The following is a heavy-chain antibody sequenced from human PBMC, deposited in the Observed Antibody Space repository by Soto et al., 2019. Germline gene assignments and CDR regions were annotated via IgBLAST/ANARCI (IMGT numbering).Heavy chain of an antibody. D-gene: IGHD3-3*01. CDR3: ARLDYDFWSGYYPNGMDV. CDR2: IKQDGSEK. V-gene: IGHV3-7*03. Sequence: GGSLRLSCAASGFTFSSYWMSWGRQAPGKGLEWVANIKQDGSEKYYVDSVKGRFTISRDNAKNSLYLQMNSLRAEDTAVYYCARLDYDFWSGYYPNGMDVWGQGTTVTVSS. CDR1: GFTFSSYW. J-gene: IGHJ6*02.